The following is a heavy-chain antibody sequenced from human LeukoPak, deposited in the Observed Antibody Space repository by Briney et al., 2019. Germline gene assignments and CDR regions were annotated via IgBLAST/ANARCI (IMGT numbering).Heavy chain of an antibody. CDR2: IYYSGST. Sequence: SETLSLTCTVSCGSISSSSYYWGWIRQPPGKGLEWIGSIYYSGSTYYNPSLKSRVTISVDTSKNQFSLKLSSVTAADTAVYYCERHGVAVAGPFDYWGQGTLVTVSS. J-gene: IGHJ4*02. V-gene: IGHV4-39*01. CDR3: ERHGVAVAGPFDY. CDR1: CGSISSSSYY. D-gene: IGHD6-19*01.